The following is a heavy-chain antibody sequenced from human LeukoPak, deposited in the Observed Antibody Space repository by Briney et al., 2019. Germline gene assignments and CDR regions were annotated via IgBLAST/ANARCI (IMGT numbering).Heavy chain of an antibody. V-gene: IGHV1-46*01. CDR1: GYTFTSYY. J-gene: IGHJ4*02. CDR2: INPSGGST. D-gene: IGHD5-18*01. Sequence: ASVKVSCKASGYTFTSYYMHWVRQAPGQGLEWMGIINPSGGSTSYAQKFQGRVTISVDTSKNQFSLKLSSVTAADTAVYYCARGFKRGYSYGPPDYWGQGTLVTVSS. CDR3: ARGFKRGYSYGPPDY.